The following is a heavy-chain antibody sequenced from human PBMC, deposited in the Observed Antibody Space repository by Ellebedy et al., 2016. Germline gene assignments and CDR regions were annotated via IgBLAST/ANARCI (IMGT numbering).Heavy chain of an antibody. D-gene: IGHD1/OR15-1a*01. CDR3: AKALSIGNTDYSYYVMDA. Sequence: ASVKVSXXASGYTFTSYYMHWVRQAPGQGLEWMGIINPSGGSTSYAQKFQGRVTMTRDTSTSTVYMELSSLRSEDTAVYYCAKALSIGNTDYSYYVMDAWGQGTTVTVSS. V-gene: IGHV1-46*01. CDR2: INPSGGST. CDR1: GYTFTSYY. J-gene: IGHJ6*02.